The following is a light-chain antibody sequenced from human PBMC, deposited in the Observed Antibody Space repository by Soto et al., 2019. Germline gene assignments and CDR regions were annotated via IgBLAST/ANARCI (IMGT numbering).Light chain of an antibody. CDR2: HDS. J-gene: IGLJ3*02. CDR1: NIGSKS. Sequence: SYELPQPPSVSVAPGQTARITCGESNIGSKSVHWYQQKPGQAPVLVVSHDSDRPSGIPERFSGSNSGNTATLTISRVDAGDEADYFCQVWDSYSDHVVFGGGTKLTVL. CDR3: QVWDSYSDHVV. V-gene: IGLV3-21*02.